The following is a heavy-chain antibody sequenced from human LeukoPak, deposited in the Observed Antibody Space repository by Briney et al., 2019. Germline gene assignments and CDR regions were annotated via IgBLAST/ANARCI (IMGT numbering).Heavy chain of an antibody. D-gene: IGHD3-3*01. J-gene: IGHJ4*02. Sequence: PGGSLRLSCAASGFTFSDYYMSWIRQAPGKGLEWVSYISSSGSTIYYADSVKGRFTISRDNAKNSLYLQMNSLRAGDTAVYYCARDRNTDFWSGYYTNYFDYWGQGTLVTVSS. V-gene: IGHV3-11*04. CDR2: ISSSGSTI. CDR3: ARDRNTDFWSGYYTNYFDY. CDR1: GFTFSDYY.